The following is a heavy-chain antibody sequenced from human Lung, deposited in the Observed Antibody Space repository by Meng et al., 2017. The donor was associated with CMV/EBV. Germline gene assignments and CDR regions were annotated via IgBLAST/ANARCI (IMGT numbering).Heavy chain of an antibody. CDR1: GYSISSGNY. CDR2: FYHTGST. J-gene: IGHJ4*01. Sequence: SXTXSLXCTVSGYSISSGNYWGWIRQPPGKGLEWIGSFYHTGSTSYNPSLKSRVTISLDTSKNQFSLKLTSVTAADTAVYYCARGWGAALDYWG. D-gene: IGHD1-26*01. CDR3: ARGWGAALDY. V-gene: IGHV4-38-2*02.